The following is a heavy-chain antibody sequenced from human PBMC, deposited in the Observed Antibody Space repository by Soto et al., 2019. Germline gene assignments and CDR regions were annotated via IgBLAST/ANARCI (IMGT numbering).Heavy chain of an antibody. CDR2: INPSGGST. V-gene: IGHV1-46*01. D-gene: IGHD3-22*01. CDR1: GYTFTSYY. J-gene: IGHJ4*02. CDR3: ARGYSLYYYDSSGYYYVEY. Sequence: GASVKVSCKASGYTFTSYYMHCVRQAPGQVLEWMGIINPSGGSTSYAQKFQGRVTMTRDTSTSTVYMELSSLRSEDTAVYYCARGYSLYYYDSSGYYYVEYWGQGTLVTVSS.